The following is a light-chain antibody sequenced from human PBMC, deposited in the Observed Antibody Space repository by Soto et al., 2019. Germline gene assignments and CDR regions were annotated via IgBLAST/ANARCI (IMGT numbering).Light chain of an antibody. CDR3: QQYSSYPIT. CDR2: AAS. Sequence: DIQMTQSPSSLSASLGDTVTISCRASQDITIYFAWFHQRPGKAPRSLIYAASRLQSWGPSKFSGSGSGTEVSLTITSLQHEDFGTYYCQQYSSYPITFGQGTRLDIK. J-gene: IGKJ5*01. V-gene: IGKV1-16*02. CDR1: QDITIY.